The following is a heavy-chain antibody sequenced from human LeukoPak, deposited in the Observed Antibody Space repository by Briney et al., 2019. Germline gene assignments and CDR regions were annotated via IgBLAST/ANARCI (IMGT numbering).Heavy chain of an antibody. CDR1: GYTFTSYG. CDR2: ISAYNSNT. V-gene: IGHV1-18*01. J-gene: IGHJ4*02. Sequence: ASVKVSCKASGYTFTSYGISWVRQAPGQGLEWMGWISAYNSNTHYAQKLQGRVTMTTDTSTSTVYMEVRSLRSDDTAVYYCAREVGRGFDYWGQGTLVTVSS. CDR3: AREVGRGFDY. D-gene: IGHD1-26*01.